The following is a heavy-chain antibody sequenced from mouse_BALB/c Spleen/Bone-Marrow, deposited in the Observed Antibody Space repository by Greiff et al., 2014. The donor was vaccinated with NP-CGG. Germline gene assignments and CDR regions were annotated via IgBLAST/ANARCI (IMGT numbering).Heavy chain of an antibody. V-gene: IGHV5-6*01. CDR3: ARRGGEKDYFDY. Sequence: VQLKESGEDLVKSGGSLKLSCAASGFTFSSYGMSWVRQTPDKRLEWVATITSGGRYTYYPDSVKGRFTISRDNAKNTLYLQMSSLKSEDTAMHYCARRGGEKDYFDYWGQGTTLTVSS. CDR1: GFTFSSYG. J-gene: IGHJ2*01. CDR2: ITSGGRYT.